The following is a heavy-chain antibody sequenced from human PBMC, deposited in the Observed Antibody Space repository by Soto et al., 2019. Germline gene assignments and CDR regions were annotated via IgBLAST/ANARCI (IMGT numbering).Heavy chain of an antibody. CDR1: GFTFSSYG. V-gene: IGHV3-30*18. CDR3: AKGTSVRETRNYFDF. CDR2: ISYDGSNK. Sequence: GGSLRLSCAASGFTFSSYGMHWVRQAPGKGLEWVAIISYDGSNKDYADSVKGRFTISRDNSKNTVYLQMNSLRAEDMAVYYCAKGTSVRETRNYFDFWGQGTLVTVSS. J-gene: IGHJ4*02. D-gene: IGHD1-1*01.